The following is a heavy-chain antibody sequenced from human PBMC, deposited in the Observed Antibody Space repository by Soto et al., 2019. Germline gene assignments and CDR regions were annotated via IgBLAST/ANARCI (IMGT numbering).Heavy chain of an antibody. V-gene: IGHV4-34*01. D-gene: IGHD2-8*02. J-gene: IGHJ4*02. CDR2: INHSGST. CDR1: GGSFSGYY. CDR3: ARDKITGLFDY. Sequence: QVQLQQWGAGLLKPSETLSLTCAVYGGSFSGYYWTWIRQPPGTGLEWIGEINHSGSTNYNPSLNSRVTISVDTSKNQFSLKLTSVTAADTAVYYCARDKITGLFDYWGLGTLVTVSS.